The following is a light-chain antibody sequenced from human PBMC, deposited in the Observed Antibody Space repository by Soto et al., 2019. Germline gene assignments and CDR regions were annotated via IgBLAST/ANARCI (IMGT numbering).Light chain of an antibody. V-gene: IGLV2-8*01. CDR1: SSDVGGYNY. Sequence: QSVLTQPPSASGSPGQSVTISCTGTSSDVGGYNYVSWYQQHPGKAPKLMIYEVSKRPSGVPDRFSGSKSGNTASLTVSGPQAEDEADYYCSSYAGSNKVVFGGGTQLTVL. CDR2: EVS. CDR3: SSYAGSNKVV. J-gene: IGLJ2*01.